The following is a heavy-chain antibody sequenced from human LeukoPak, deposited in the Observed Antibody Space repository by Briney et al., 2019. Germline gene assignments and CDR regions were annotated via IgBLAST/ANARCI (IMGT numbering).Heavy chain of an antibody. V-gene: IGHV4-39*07. CDR3: ARDIAAALYNWFDP. CDR2: VYYRGST. Sequence: SETLSLTCTVSGGSISSSSYYWGWIRQPPGKGLEWIGSVYYRGSTYYNPSLKSRVTMSVDTSKSQFSLKLSSVTAADTAVYYCARDIAAALYNWFDPWGQGTLVTVSS. D-gene: IGHD6-13*01. CDR1: GGSISSSSYY. J-gene: IGHJ5*02.